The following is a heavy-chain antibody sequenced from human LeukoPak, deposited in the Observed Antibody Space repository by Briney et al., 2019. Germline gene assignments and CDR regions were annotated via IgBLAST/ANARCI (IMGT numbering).Heavy chain of an antibody. V-gene: IGHV3-48*01. J-gene: IGHJ5*02. CDR2: ISSSSSTI. CDR3: ARDLLPKSRYCSSTSCLGDNWFDP. CDR1: GFTFSSYS. Sequence: GGSLRLSCAASGFTFSSYSMNWVRQAPGKGLEWVSYISSSSSTIYYADSVKGRFTISRDNSKNTLYLQMNSLRAEDTAVYYCARDLLPKSRYCSSTSCLGDNWFDPWGQGTLVTVSS. D-gene: IGHD2-2*01.